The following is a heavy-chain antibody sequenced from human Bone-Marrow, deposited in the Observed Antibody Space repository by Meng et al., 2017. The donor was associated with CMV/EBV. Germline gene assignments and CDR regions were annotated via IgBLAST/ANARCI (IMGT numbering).Heavy chain of an antibody. CDR2: IYDDGSIT. D-gene: IGHD1-26*01. CDR1: GFTFSSYW. V-gene: IGHV3-74*01. Sequence: GESLKISCAASGFTFSSYWMHWVRQVPGKGLVCVSRIYDDGSITNYADSVKGRFTISRDNAKNSLYLQMNSLRAEDTAVYYCARDLSGRGESGYWGQGTLVTVSS. J-gene: IGHJ4*02. CDR3: ARDLSGRGESGY.